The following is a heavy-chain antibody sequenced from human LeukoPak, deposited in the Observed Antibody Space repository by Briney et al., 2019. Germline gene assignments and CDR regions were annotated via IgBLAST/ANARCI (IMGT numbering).Heavy chain of an antibody. CDR2: TYYRSKWYN. Sequence: SQTLSLTCAISGDSVSTNNVAWNWIRQSPSRGLEWLGRTYYRSKWYNDYAVSVKSRIIINPDTSKNQFSLQLNSVTPDDTAVYYCAREDLGAAYFDFWGQGILDTVSS. CDR3: AREDLGAAYFDF. D-gene: IGHD3-16*01. J-gene: IGHJ4*02. CDR1: GDSVSTNNVA. V-gene: IGHV6-1*01.